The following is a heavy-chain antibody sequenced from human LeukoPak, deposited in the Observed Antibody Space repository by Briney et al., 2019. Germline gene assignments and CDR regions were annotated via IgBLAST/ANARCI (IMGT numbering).Heavy chain of an antibody. CDR3: ARVITGTREIDY. V-gene: IGHV1-8*03. J-gene: IGHJ4*02. CDR2: MNPNSGNT. D-gene: IGHD1-20*01. CDR1: GYTFTSYD. Sequence: ASVKVSCKASGYTFTSYDINWVRQATGQGLEWMGWMNPNSGNTGYAQKFQGRVTITRNTSISTAYMELSRLRSDDTAVYYCARVITGTREIDYWGQGTLVTVSS.